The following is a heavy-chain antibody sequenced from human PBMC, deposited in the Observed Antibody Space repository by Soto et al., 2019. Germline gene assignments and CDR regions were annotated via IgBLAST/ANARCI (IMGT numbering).Heavy chain of an antibody. J-gene: IGHJ5*02. Sequence: QVQLVQSGAEVKKPGASVKVSCKASGYTFTGYYMHWVRQAPGQGLEWMGWINPNSGGTNYAQKLQGWVTMTRDTSISTAYMELSRLRSDDTAVYYCARGGRGYYYEVANNWFDPWGQGTLVTVSS. CDR2: INPNSGGT. CDR1: GYTFTGYY. D-gene: IGHD3-22*01. CDR3: ARGGRGYYYEVANNWFDP. V-gene: IGHV1-2*04.